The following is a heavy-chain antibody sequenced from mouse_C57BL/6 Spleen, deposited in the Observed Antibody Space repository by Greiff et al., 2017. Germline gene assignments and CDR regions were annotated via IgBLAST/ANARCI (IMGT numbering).Heavy chain of an antibody. V-gene: IGHV1-5*01. CDR1: GYTFTSYW. Sequence: VQLQQSGTVLARPGASVKMSCKTSGYTFTSYWMHWVKQRPGQGLEWIGAISPGNSDTSYNQKFKGKAKLTAVTSASTAYMELSSLTNEDSAGYYCTRGYYGSSYKDYWGQGTTLTVSS. CDR3: TRGYYGSSYKDY. D-gene: IGHD1-1*01. CDR2: ISPGNSDT. J-gene: IGHJ2*01.